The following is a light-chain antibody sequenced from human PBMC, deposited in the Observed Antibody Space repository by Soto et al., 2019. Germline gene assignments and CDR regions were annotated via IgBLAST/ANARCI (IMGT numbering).Light chain of an antibody. CDR2: SAS. CDR1: QSISDT. V-gene: IGKV3-15*01. Sequence: EIVMTQSPATLSVSPGGRVTLSCMASQSISDTLAWYQQKPGQAPRLIIYSASRGATGFPARFSGSGSGTDCTLTISSLQSEDVAVYYCQQYNNWPWTFGQGTKVDIK. J-gene: IGKJ1*01. CDR3: QQYNNWPWT.